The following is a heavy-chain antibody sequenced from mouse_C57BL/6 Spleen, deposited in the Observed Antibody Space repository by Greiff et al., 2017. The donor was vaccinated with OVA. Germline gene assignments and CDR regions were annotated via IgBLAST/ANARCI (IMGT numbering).Heavy chain of an antibody. CDR3: TRTTTDAMDY. CDR1: GYTFTDYE. CDR2: IDPETGGT. V-gene: IGHV1-15*01. Sequence: VHLVESGAELVRPGASVTLSCKASGYTFTDYEMHWVKQTPVHGLEWIGAIDPETGGTAYNQKFKGKAILTADKSSSTAYMELRSLTSEDSAVYYCTRTTTDAMDYWGQGTSVTVSS. D-gene: IGHD1-1*01. J-gene: IGHJ4*01.